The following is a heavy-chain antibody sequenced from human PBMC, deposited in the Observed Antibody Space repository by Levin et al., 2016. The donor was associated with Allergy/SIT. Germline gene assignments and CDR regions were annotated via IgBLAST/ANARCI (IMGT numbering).Heavy chain of an antibody. Sequence: GSLRLSCTVSGGSISSYYWSWIRQPAGKGLEWIGRIYTSGSTNYNPSLKSRVTMSVDTSKNQFSLKLSSVTAADTAVYYCARRPQDGYSSGWYEFDYWGQGTLVTVSS. V-gene: IGHV4-4*07. CDR2: IYTSGST. CDR3: ARRPQDGYSSGWYEFDY. CDR1: GGSISSYY. J-gene: IGHJ4*02. D-gene: IGHD6-19*01.